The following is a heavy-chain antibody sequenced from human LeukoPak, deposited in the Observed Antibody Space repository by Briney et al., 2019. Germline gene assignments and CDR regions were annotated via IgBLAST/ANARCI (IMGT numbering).Heavy chain of an antibody. Sequence: ASVRVSCEASGYTFTSYGISWVRQAPGQGLEWMGWISAYNGNTNYAQKLQGRVTMTTDTSTSTAYMELRSLRSDDTAVYYCARADLYDSSGYWGQGTLVTVSS. J-gene: IGHJ4*02. V-gene: IGHV1-18*01. D-gene: IGHD3-22*01. CDR2: ISAYNGNT. CDR1: GYTFTSYG. CDR3: ARADLYDSSGY.